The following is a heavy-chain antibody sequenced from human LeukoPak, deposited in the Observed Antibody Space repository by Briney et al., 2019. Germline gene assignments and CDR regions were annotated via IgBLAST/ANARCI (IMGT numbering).Heavy chain of an antibody. CDR3: ARDRDSSGYFDY. CDR1: GFTFSSYG. V-gene: IGHV3-30*03. D-gene: IGHD3-22*01. CDR2: ISYDGSNK. J-gene: IGHJ4*02. Sequence: GGSLRLSCAASGFTFSSYGMHWVRQAPGKGLEWVAVISYDGSNKYYADSVKGRFTISRDNSKNTLYLQMNSLRAEDTAVYYCARDRDSSGYFDYWGQGTLVTVSS.